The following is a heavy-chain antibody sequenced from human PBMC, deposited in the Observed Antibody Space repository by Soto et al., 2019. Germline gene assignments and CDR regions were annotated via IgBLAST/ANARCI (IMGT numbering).Heavy chain of an antibody. Sequence: EVQLVESGGGLVQPGGSLRLSCETSGFAFSNYWMSWVRQLPGKGLEWVANIRQDGSEINYVDSVRGRFTISRDNAKSSLNLQINSLRAEDTAVYHCVRSSGWKGDYWGQGILVPVSS. CDR3: VRSSGWKGDY. CDR2: IRQDGSEI. D-gene: IGHD1-1*01. CDR1: GFAFSNYW. V-gene: IGHV3-7*04. J-gene: IGHJ4*02.